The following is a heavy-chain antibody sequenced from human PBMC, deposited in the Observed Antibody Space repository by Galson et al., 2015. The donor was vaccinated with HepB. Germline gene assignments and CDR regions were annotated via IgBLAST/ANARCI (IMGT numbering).Heavy chain of an antibody. Sequence: LSLTCAVYGGSFSGYYWSWIRPSPGTGLAWTGEINHRGGTNYNPSLKSRVTISVDTSKYQFSLKLSSVTAADTAVYYCAREIAAARGAFDIWGHGTMVTVSS. V-gene: IGHV4-34*01. CDR3: AREIAAARGAFDI. CDR2: INHRGGT. D-gene: IGHD6-13*01. J-gene: IGHJ3*02. CDR1: GGSFSGYY.